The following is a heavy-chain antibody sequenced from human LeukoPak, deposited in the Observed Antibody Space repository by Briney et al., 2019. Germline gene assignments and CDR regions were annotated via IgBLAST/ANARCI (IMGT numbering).Heavy chain of an antibody. V-gene: IGHV3-9*01. CDR2: INWNSNSI. CDR1: GFVFNDYA. CDR3: AKLADKQQLPPDAFDI. J-gene: IGHJ3*02. D-gene: IGHD6-13*01. Sequence: PGGSLRLSCAASGFVFNDYAMHWVRQAPGKGLEWVSGINWNSNSIGYADSVKGRFTISRDNSKNTLYLQMNSLRAEDTAVYYCAKLADKQQLPPDAFDIWGQGTMVTVSS.